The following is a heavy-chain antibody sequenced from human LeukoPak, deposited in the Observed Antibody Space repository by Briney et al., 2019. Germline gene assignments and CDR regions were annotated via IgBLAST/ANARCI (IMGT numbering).Heavy chain of an antibody. Sequence: EASVKVSCKASGYTFTSYDINWVRQAPGQGLEWMGSIHPNGRDTEYAQKFQGRMTMTMDTSLSTGYMELNRLTSDDTAVYYCSARYGPGPVWGQGTLVTASS. CDR2: IHPNGRDT. J-gene: IGHJ4*02. CDR1: GYTFTSYD. V-gene: IGHV1-8*01. D-gene: IGHD3-10*01. CDR3: SARYGPGPV.